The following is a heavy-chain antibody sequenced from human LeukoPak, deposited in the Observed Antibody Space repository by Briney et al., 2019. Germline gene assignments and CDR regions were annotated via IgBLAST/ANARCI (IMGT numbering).Heavy chain of an antibody. Sequence: SETLSPTCGVSGVSINDYYWTWIRQPAGKGLEWIGQIYPSESPKYNPSLEGRVTMSVDTSKKQFSVQLTFVTVADTGVYYCARRASSTGWSFDSWGQGTQVTVSS. CDR2: IYPSESP. D-gene: IGHD6-19*01. CDR1: GVSINDYY. V-gene: IGHV4-4*07. J-gene: IGHJ4*02. CDR3: ARRASSTGWSFDS.